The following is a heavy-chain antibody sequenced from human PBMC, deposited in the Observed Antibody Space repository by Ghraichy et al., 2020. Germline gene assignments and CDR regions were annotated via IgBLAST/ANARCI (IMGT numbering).Heavy chain of an antibody. J-gene: IGHJ6*02. V-gene: IGHV1-69*13. CDR2: IIPIFGTA. CDR3: AGGVLRYFDPAYYYYGMDV. D-gene: IGHD3-9*01. Sequence: SVKVSCKASGGTFSSYAISWVRQAPGQGLEWMGGIIPIFGTANYAQKFQGRVTITADESTSTAYMELSSLRSEDTAVYYCAGGVLRYFDPAYYYYGMDVWGQGTTVTVSS. CDR1: GGTFSSYA.